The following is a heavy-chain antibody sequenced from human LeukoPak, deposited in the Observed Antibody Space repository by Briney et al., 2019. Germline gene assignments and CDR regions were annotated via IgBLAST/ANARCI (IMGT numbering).Heavy chain of an antibody. J-gene: IGHJ4*02. Sequence: ASVKVSCKASGYTFTSYGISWVRQAPGQGLEWMGWISAYNGNTNYAQKLQGRVTMTTDTSTSTAYMELRSLRSDDTAVYYCARDRGWRAAAGIGHFDYWGQGTLVTVSS. CDR3: ARDRGWRAAAGIGHFDY. CDR1: GYTFTSYG. D-gene: IGHD6-13*01. V-gene: IGHV1-18*01. CDR2: ISAYNGNT.